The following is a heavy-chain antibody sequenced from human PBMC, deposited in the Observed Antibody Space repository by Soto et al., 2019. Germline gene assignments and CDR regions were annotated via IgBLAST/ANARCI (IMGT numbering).Heavy chain of an antibody. CDR3: ATRITVFGLLIPPFDP. J-gene: IGHJ5*02. CDR2: INHTGGT. CDR1: GGSVNGYY. D-gene: IGHD3-3*01. Sequence: SETLSLTCAVYGGSVNGYYWNWTRQPPGKGLEWIGEINHTGGTHYNPSLKSRVTMSVDTSKNQFSLRLSSVTAADTAIYYCATRITVFGLLIPPFDPWGQGTQVTVSS. V-gene: IGHV4-34*01.